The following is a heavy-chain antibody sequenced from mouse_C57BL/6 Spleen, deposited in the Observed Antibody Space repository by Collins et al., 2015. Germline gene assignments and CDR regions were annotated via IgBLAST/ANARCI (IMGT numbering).Heavy chain of an antibody. CDR3: ARDGYLSWFAY. J-gene: IGHJ3*01. D-gene: IGHD2-3*01. CDR1: GYTFTSYW. Sequence: QVQLQQPGAELVKPGAPVKLSCKASGYTFTSYWMNWVKQRPGRGLKWIGRIDPSDSETHYNQKFKDKATLTVDKSSSTAYIQLSSLTSEDSAVYYCARDGYLSWFAYWGQGTLVTVSA. V-gene: IGHV1-69*02. CDR2: IDPSDSET.